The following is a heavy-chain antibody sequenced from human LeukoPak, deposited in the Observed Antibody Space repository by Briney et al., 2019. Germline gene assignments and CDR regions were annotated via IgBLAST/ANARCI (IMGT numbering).Heavy chain of an antibody. Sequence: PSETLSLTCTVSGGSISSYYWSWIRQPPGKGLEWIGYIYYSGSTNYNPSLKSRVTISVDTSKNQFSLKLSSVTAADTAVYYCARSEADCSGGSRYSAAFDIWGQGTMVTVSS. CDR3: ARSEADCSGGSRYSAAFDI. CDR1: GGSISSYY. V-gene: IGHV4-59*01. J-gene: IGHJ3*02. CDR2: IYYSGST. D-gene: IGHD2-15*01.